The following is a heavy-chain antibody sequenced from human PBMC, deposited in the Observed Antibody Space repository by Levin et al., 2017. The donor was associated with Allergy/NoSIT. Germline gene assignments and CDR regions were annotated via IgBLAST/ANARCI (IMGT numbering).Heavy chain of an antibody. CDR3: ARGAALMVRGVTYNWFDP. D-gene: IGHD3-10*01. Sequence: LSLPCAASGFTFSSSSMNWVRQAPGKGLEWVSYISSSSSTIYYADSVKGRFTISRDNAKNSLYLQMNSLRDEDTAVYYCARGAALMVRGVTYNWFDPWGQGTLVTVSS. J-gene: IGHJ5*02. CDR2: ISSSSSTI. V-gene: IGHV3-48*02. CDR1: GFTFSSSS.